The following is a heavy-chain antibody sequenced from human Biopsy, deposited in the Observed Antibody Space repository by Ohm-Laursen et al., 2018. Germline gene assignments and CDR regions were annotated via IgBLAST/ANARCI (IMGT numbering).Heavy chain of an antibody. V-gene: IGHV1-46*01. CDR2: INPTGGTA. D-gene: IGHD3-9*01. CDR1: GDSFTKYY. J-gene: IGHJ6*02. Sequence: ASVKVSCKASGDSFTKYYINWVRQAPGQGLEWVGIINPTGGTASYAEKFQGRVTLTRDTSTGTVYLELNSLISEDTALYYCARDETGSSVFGPYYYGMDVWGQGTTVTVSS. CDR3: ARDETGSSVFGPYYYGMDV.